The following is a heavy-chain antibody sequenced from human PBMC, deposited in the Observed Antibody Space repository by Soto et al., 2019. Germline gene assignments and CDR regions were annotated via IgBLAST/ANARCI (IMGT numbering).Heavy chain of an antibody. D-gene: IGHD5-12*01. CDR1: GFTFSSYW. Sequence: SLRLSCAASGFTFSSYWMSWVRQAPGKGLEWVANIKQDGSEKYYVDSVKGRFTISRDNAKNSLYLQMNSLRAEDTAVYYCARDLSRSCSGYDPDYWGQGTLVTVSS. J-gene: IGHJ4*02. CDR3: ARDLSRSCSGYDPDY. V-gene: IGHV3-7*01. CDR2: IKQDGSEK.